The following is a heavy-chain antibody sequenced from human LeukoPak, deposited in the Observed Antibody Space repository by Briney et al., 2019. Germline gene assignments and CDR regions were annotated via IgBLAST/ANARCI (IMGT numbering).Heavy chain of an antibody. V-gene: IGHV4-38-2*02. CDR1: SHSISSGYY. CDR2: IYHSGTT. J-gene: IGHJ5*02. Sequence: KPSETLSLTCTVSSHSISSGYYWGWIRQPPGKGLEWIGSIYHSGTTYYNPSLKSRVTISVDTSKNQFPLKLSSVTAADTAVYYCARVKGRLSWFDPWGQGTLFTVSS. CDR3: ARVKGRLSWFDP.